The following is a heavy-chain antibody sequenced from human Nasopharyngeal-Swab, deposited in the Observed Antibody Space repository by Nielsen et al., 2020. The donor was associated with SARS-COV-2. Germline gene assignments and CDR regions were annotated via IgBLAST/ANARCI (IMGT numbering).Heavy chain of an antibody. J-gene: IGHJ3*02. Sequence: LRLSCTVSGGSISSGGYYWSWIRQHPGKGLEWIGYIYYNGSTYYNPSLKSRVTISVDTSKNQFSLKLSSVTAADTAVYYCARIAGITIFGVVTISGAFDIWGQGTMVTVSS. CDR2: IYYNGST. D-gene: IGHD3-3*01. V-gene: IGHV4-31*03. CDR3: ARIAGITIFGVVTISGAFDI. CDR1: GGSISSGGYY.